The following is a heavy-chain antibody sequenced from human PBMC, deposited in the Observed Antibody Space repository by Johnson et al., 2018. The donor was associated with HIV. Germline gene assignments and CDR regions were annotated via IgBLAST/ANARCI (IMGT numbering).Heavy chain of an antibody. D-gene: IGHD3-16*01. CDR2: IRYDGSNK. CDR3: ARRGVRYAFDI. J-gene: IGHJ3*02. Sequence: QVQLVESGGGVVQPGGSLRLSCAASGFTFSSYGMHWVRQAPGKGLEWVAFIRYDGSNKYYADSVKGRFIISRDNAKNSLYLQMNSRRAEDTAVYDCARRGVRYAFDIGGQGTMVTVSS. V-gene: IGHV3-30*02. CDR1: GFTFSSYG.